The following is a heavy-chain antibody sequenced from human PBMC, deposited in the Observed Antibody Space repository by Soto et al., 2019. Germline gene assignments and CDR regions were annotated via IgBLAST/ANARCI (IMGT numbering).Heavy chain of an antibody. J-gene: IGHJ3*02. Sequence: SLTCTVSGGSISSGDYYWSWIRQPPGKGLEWIGYIYYSGSTYYNPSLKSRVTISVDTSKSQFSLKLSSVTAADTAVYYCAREGGDGYNSNAFDIWGQGTMVTVSS. D-gene: IGHD5-12*01. CDR1: GGSISSGDYY. CDR2: IYYSGST. V-gene: IGHV4-30-4*01. CDR3: AREGGDGYNSNAFDI.